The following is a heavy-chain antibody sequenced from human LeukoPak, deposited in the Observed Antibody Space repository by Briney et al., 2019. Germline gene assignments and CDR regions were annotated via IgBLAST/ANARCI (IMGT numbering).Heavy chain of an antibody. Sequence: ASVKVSCKASGSTFSSYAISWVRQAPGQGLEWMGGIIPIFGTANYAQKFQGRVTITADESTSTAYMELSSLRSEDTAVYYCARSKGSGSSSRYFDYWGQGTLVTVSS. D-gene: IGHD3-10*01. CDR2: IIPIFGTA. CDR1: GSTFSSYA. V-gene: IGHV1-69*13. J-gene: IGHJ4*02. CDR3: ARSKGSGSSSRYFDY.